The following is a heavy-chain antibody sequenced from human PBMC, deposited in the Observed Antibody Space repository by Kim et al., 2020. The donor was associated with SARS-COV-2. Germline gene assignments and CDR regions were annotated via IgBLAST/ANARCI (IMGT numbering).Heavy chain of an antibody. CDR2: INHSGST. V-gene: IGHV4-34*01. CDR1: GGSFSGYY. Sequence: SETLSLTCAVYGGSFSGYYWSWIRQPPGKGLEWIGEINHSGSTNYNPSLKSRVTISVDTSKNQFSLKLSSVTAADTAVYYCARIAVVAVPRTNYYYYYGMDVWGQGTTVTVSS. D-gene: IGHD3-16*02. J-gene: IGHJ6*02. CDR3: ARIAVVAVPRTNYYYYYGMDV.